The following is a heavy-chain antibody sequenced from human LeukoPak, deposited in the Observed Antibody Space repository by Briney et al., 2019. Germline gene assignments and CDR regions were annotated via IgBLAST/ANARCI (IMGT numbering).Heavy chain of an antibody. CDR2: ISGTGGTT. Sequence: TGGSLRLSCAASRFTFSSYSMNWVRQAPGKGLEWVSAISGTGGTTYYADSVKGRFTISRDNSKNTLYLQMNSLRAEDTAVYYCAKNGDRGAYCSGGSCYPYYYYYMDVWGKGTTVTISS. D-gene: IGHD2-15*01. CDR3: AKNGDRGAYCSGGSCYPYYYYYMDV. J-gene: IGHJ6*03. CDR1: RFTFSSYS. V-gene: IGHV3-23*01.